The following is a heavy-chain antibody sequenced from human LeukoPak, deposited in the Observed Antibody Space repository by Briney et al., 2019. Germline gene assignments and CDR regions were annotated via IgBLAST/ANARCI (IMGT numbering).Heavy chain of an antibody. CDR2: ISAYNGNT. CDR3: ASGYDSSGYHPYYFDY. J-gene: IGHJ4*02. Sequence: GASVKVSCKASGYTFTSYGISWVRQAPGQGLEWMGWISAYNGNTNYAQELQGRVTMTTDTSTSTAYMELRSLRSDDTAVYYCASGYDSSGYHPYYFDYWGQGTLVTVSS. CDR1: GYTFTSYG. V-gene: IGHV1-18*01. D-gene: IGHD3-22*01.